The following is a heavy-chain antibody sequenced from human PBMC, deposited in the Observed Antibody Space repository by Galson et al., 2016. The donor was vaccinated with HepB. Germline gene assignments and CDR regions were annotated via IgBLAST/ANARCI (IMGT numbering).Heavy chain of an antibody. CDR3: ARPYTYYFGSGSYFDVLHYGMDV. Sequence: LRLSCAASGFRFSDYNMNWVRQAPGRGLEWVAYISASSGTIYYADSVKGRFTISRDNANNSLSLQMNSLRAEDTAFYYCARPYTYYFGSGSYFDVLHYGMDVGGQGPAVTVSS. D-gene: IGHD3-10*01. J-gene: IGHJ6*02. CDR2: ISASSGTI. V-gene: IGHV3-48*01. CDR1: GFRFSDYN.